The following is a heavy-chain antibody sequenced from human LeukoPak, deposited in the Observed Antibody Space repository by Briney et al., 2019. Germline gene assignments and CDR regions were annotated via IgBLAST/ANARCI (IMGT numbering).Heavy chain of an antibody. CDR2: ISSGSTTI. CDR1: GFTFSTYT. J-gene: IGHJ4*02. D-gene: IGHD5-12*01. CDR3: ARDGWLQIPFDY. Sequence: GGSLRLSCAASGFTFSTYTMNWVRQAPGKGLEWVSYISSGSTTIYYADSVKGRFTISRDNAKNSLYPQMNSLRDEDTAVYYCARDGWLQIPFDYWGQGILVTVSS. V-gene: IGHV3-48*02.